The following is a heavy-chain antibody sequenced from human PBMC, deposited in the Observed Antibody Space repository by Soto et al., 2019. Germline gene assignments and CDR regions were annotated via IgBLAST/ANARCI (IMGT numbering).Heavy chain of an antibody. CDR1: GDSVSTNRAT. J-gene: IGHJ5*01. D-gene: IGHD2-8*01. CDR3: ARLIGNSWLDS. V-gene: IGHV6-1*01. CDR2: TYYRSKWYN. Sequence: QTLSLTCSISGDSVSTNRATWDWSRPSPSRGFEWLGRTYYRSKWYNDYAVSVKGRITINPDTSNNQLSLQLNSVTPDDTAVYYCARLIGNSWLDSWGQGTLVTVSS.